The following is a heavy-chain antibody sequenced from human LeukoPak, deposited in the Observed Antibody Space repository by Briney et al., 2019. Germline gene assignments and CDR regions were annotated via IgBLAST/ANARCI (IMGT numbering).Heavy chain of an antibody. V-gene: IGHV4-30-4*01. J-gene: IGHJ5*02. Sequence: SETLSLTCTVSGGSISSGDYYWSWIRQPPGKGLEWIGYIYYSGSTYYNPSLKSRVTISVDTSKNQFSLKLSSVTAADTAVYYCARDGVVPAAPGRWFDPWGQGTLVTVSS. D-gene: IGHD2-2*01. CDR2: IYYSGST. CDR1: GGSISSGDYY. CDR3: ARDGVVPAAPGRWFDP.